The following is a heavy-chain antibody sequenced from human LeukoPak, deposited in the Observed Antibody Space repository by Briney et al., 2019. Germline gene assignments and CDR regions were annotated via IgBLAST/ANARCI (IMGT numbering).Heavy chain of an antibody. CDR2: IYHSGST. V-gene: IGHV4-39*07. Sequence: SETLSLTCTVSGGSISSSSYYWGWIRQPPGKGLEWIGSIYHSGSTYYNPSLKSRVTISVDTSKNQFSLKLSSVTAADTAVYYCAREISDAFDIWGQGTMVTVSS. CDR1: GGSISSSSYY. D-gene: IGHD2/OR15-2a*01. J-gene: IGHJ3*02. CDR3: AREISDAFDI.